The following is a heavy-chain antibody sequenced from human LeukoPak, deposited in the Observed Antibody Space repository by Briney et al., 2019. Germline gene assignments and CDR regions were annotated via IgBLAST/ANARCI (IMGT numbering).Heavy chain of an antibody. Sequence: GASVKVSSKASGYTVTGYYMHWVRQAPGQGLEWMGWINPNSGGTNYAQKFQGRVTMTRDTSISTAYMELSRLRSDDTAVYYCARSGSYYHYYYYMDVWGKGTTVTVSS. D-gene: IGHD1-26*01. J-gene: IGHJ6*03. V-gene: IGHV1-2*02. CDR2: INPNSGGT. CDR1: GYTVTGYY. CDR3: ARSGSYYHYYYYMDV.